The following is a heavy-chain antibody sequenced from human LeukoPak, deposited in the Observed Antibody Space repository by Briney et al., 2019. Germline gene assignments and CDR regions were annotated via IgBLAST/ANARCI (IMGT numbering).Heavy chain of an antibody. D-gene: IGHD2-21*01. CDR1: GYTFTSYG. V-gene: IGHV1-69*04. CDR3: AGESYSGDFDY. J-gene: IGHJ4*02. Sequence: ASVKVSCKASGYTFTSYGISWVRQAPGQGLEWMGRIIPILGIANYAQKFQGRVTITADKSTSTAYMELSSLRSEDTAVYYCAGESYSGDFDYWGQGTLVTVSS. CDR2: IIPILGIA.